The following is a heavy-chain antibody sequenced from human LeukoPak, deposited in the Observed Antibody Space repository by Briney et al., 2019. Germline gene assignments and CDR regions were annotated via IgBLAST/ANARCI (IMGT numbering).Heavy chain of an antibody. V-gene: IGHV4-59*01. D-gene: IGHD4-23*01. J-gene: IGHJ4*02. CDR2: IYYSGST. Sequence: SETLSLTCTVSGGSISSYYWSWIRQPPGKGLEWIGYIYYSGSTNHNPSLKSRVTISVDTSKNQFSLKLSSVTAADTAVYYCARDRRNSAGLDYWGQGTLVTVSS. CDR1: GGSISSYY. CDR3: ARDRRNSAGLDY.